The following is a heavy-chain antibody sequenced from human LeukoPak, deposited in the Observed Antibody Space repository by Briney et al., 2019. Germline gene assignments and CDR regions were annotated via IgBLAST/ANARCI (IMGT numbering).Heavy chain of an antibody. D-gene: IGHD5-12*01. CDR1: GYTFTGYY. J-gene: IGHJ5*02. CDR2: INPNSGGT. CDR3: ARDNSVGDSAWWFDP. Sequence: ASVKVSCKASGYTFTGYYMHWVRQAPGQGLQWMGWINPNSGGTNYAQKFQGRVTMTRDTSISTAYMELSRLRSDDTAVYYCARDNSVGDSAWWFDPWGQGTLVTVSS. V-gene: IGHV1-2*02.